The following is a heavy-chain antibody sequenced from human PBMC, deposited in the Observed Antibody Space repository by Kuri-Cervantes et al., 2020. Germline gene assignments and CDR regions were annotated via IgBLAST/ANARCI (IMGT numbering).Heavy chain of an antibody. Sequence: SQTLSLTCAVYGGSFSGYYWSWIRQPPGKGLEWIGEINHSGSTNYNPSLKIRVTISVDTSKNQFSMKLSSVTAADTAVYYCASPLYFDWLLLAFDIWGQGTMVTVSS. J-gene: IGHJ3*02. CDR2: INHSGST. V-gene: IGHV4-34*01. CDR3: ASPLYFDWLLLAFDI. CDR1: GGSFSGYY. D-gene: IGHD3-9*01.